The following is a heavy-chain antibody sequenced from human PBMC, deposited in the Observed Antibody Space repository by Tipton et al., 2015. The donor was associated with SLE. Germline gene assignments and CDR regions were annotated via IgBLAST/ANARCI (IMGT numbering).Heavy chain of an antibody. J-gene: IGHJ4*02. D-gene: IGHD3-22*01. CDR1: GGSFSGYY. CDR3: ARGGNDSSGYYSH. Sequence: LRLSCAVYGGSFSGYYWSWIRQPPGKGLEWIGEINHSGSTNYNPSLKSRVTISVDTSKNQFSLKLSSVTAADTAVYYCARGGNDSSGYYSHWGQGTLVTVSS. CDR2: INHSGST. V-gene: IGHV4-34*01.